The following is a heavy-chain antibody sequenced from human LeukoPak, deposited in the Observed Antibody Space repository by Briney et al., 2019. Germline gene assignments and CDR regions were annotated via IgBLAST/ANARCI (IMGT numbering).Heavy chain of an antibody. CDR3: AQGWSGYYQFVY. CDR2: ISGSGGST. CDR1: GFTFTNYA. D-gene: IGHD3-3*01. V-gene: IGHV3-23*01. J-gene: IGHJ4*02. Sequence: SGGSLRLSCVASGFTFTNYAMSWVRQAPGKGLEWVSAISGSGGSTYCADSVKGRFTISRDNSKNTVYLQMNSLRAVDTAVYYCAQGWSGYYQFVYWGQGSLVTVSS.